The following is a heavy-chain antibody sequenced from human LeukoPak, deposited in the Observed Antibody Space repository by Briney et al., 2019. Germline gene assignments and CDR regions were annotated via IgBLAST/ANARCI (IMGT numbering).Heavy chain of an antibody. J-gene: IGHJ4*02. CDR2: IYTSGST. CDR1: GGSISTYH. Sequence: PSETLSLTCTVSGGSISTYHWSWIRQPPGKGLEWIGYIYTSGSTRYNPSLNSRVTISVDTSKNQFSLKLSSVTAADTAVYYCATLRGSSSAVFDYWGQGTLVTVSS. D-gene: IGHD2-2*01. V-gene: IGHV4-4*08. CDR3: ATLRGSSSAVFDY.